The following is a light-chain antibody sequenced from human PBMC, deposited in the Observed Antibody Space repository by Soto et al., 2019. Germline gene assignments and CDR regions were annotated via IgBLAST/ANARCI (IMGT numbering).Light chain of an antibody. Sequence: QSALTQPASVSGSPGQSITISCTGTSSDVGAYNYLSWYQQRPGKAPKLLIYDVNSRPSGVSNRFSGSKSDNTASLTISGLQADDEADYYCSSYTSSRTRVIFGGGTKLTVL. V-gene: IGLV2-14*01. CDR1: SSDVGAYNY. J-gene: IGLJ2*01. CDR2: DVN. CDR3: SSYTSSRTRVI.